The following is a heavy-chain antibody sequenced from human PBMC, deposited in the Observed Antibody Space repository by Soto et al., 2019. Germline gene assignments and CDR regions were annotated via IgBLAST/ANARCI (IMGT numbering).Heavy chain of an antibody. V-gene: IGHV1-69*13. J-gene: IGHJ6*02. Sequence: ASVKVSCKASGGTFSGHAISWVRQAPGQGLEWMGGHIPFFKETNYAQKFQGRVTITADDSTSTAYMDLYSLRSEETAVYYCARDVPLNYYDGTFSYYAMDVWGQGTTVTVSS. D-gene: IGHD3-16*01. CDR1: GGTFSGHA. CDR3: ARDVPLNYYDGTFSYYAMDV. CDR2: HIPFFKET.